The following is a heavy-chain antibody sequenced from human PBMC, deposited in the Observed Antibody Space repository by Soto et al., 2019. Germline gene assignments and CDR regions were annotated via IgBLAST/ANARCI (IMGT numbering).Heavy chain of an antibody. CDR2: ISGYNGNT. J-gene: IGHJ6*02. Sequence: QVQLVQSRGEVKKPGASVKVSCKTSGYYFTTYGISWVRQAPGQGLEWMGWISGYNGNTNYAQKLQGRVTMTTDTSTSTAYMELRSLRSEDTAVYYCAREGPAPYYYYGMDVWGQGSTVTVSS. CDR3: AREGPAPYYYYGMDV. V-gene: IGHV1-18*01. CDR1: GYYFTTYG.